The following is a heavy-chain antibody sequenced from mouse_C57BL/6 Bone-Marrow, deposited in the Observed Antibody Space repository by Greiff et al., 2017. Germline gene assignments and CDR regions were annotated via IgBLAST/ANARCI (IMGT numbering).Heavy chain of an antibody. CDR1: GYTFTNYW. Sequence: QVQLQQPGAELVKPGASVKLSCTASGYTFTNYWMHWVQQRPGHGLEWIGRIHPNGGSTYYNETFKSEATLSVDNSSRTAYMELISLTSEDSAVYDCARSYDYDDYTMDYWGQGTAVTVSS. CDR2: IHPNGGST. D-gene: IGHD2-4*01. CDR3: ARSYDYDDYTMDY. J-gene: IGHJ4*01. V-gene: IGHV1-64*01.